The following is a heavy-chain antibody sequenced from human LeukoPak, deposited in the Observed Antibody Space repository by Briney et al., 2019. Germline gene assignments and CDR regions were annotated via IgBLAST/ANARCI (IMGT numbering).Heavy chain of an antibody. CDR2: ISAYNGNT. CDR1: GYTFTGYY. V-gene: IGHV1-18*04. J-gene: IGHJ4*02. CDR3: ARDRGYGGNSFKY. Sequence: ASVKASCKASGYTFTGYYMHWVRQAPGQGLEWMGWISAYNGNTNYAQKLQGRVTMTTDTSTSTAYMELRSLRSDDTAVYYCARDRGYGGNSFKYWGQGTLVTVSS. D-gene: IGHD4-23*01.